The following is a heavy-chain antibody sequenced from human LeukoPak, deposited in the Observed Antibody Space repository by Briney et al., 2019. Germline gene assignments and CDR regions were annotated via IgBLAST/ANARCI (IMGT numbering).Heavy chain of an antibody. Sequence: GASVKVSCKASGYTFTSYYMHWVRQAPGQGLEWMGIINPSGGSTSYAQKFQGRVTMTRDTSTSTVYMELSSLRSEDTAVYYCARDMTTVTTPPHFDYWGQGTLVTVSS. CDR1: GYTFTSYY. CDR2: INPSGGST. J-gene: IGHJ4*02. V-gene: IGHV1-46*01. D-gene: IGHD4-17*01. CDR3: ARDMTTVTTPPHFDY.